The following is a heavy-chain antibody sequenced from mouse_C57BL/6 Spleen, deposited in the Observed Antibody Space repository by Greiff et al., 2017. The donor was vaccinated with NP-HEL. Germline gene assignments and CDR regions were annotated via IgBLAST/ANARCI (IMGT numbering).Heavy chain of an antibody. J-gene: IGHJ1*03. Sequence: EVQLQQSGPELVKPGASVKISCKASGYSFTGYYMNWVKQSPEKSLEWIGEINPSTGGTTYNQKFKAKATLTVDKSSSTAYMQLKSLTSEDSAVYYCASYDYDDGYGYFDVWGTGTTVTVSS. CDR3: ASYDYDDGYGYFDV. D-gene: IGHD2-4*01. V-gene: IGHV1-42*01. CDR1: GYSFTGYY. CDR2: INPSTGGT.